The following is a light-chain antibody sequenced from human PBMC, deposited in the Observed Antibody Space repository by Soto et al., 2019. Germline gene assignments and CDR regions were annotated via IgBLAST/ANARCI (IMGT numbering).Light chain of an antibody. CDR3: QQYNNWPLYT. CDR2: GAS. V-gene: IGKV3D-15*01. CDR1: QSVSSN. Sequence: EIVMTQSPATLSLSPGEGATLSCRASQSVSSNLAWYQQKPGQAPRLLVHGASTRATGIQARFSGSGSGKECTLTLNNLQSEDFAVYYCQQYNNWPLYTFGQGTKLEIK. J-gene: IGKJ2*01.